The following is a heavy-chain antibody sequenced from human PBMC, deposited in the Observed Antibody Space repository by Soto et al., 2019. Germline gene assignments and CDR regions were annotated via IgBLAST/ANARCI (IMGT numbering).Heavy chain of an antibody. CDR2: IIPIPDIT. D-gene: IGHD3-3*01. CDR1: GGTFSTYI. Sequence: QVQLVQSGAEVRKPGSSAKVSCKAPGGTFSTYIISWVRQAPGQGLEWMGRIIPIPDITNYAQKFQGRVTITADRSRSTAYMQLTSLKSEDTAVYYCARDRITTRGDAFDLWGQGTLVTVSS. J-gene: IGHJ3*01. V-gene: IGHV1-69*08. CDR3: ARDRITTRGDAFDL.